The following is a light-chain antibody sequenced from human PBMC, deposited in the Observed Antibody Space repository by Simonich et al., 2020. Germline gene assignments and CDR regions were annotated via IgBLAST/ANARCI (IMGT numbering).Light chain of an antibody. CDR2: GAS. CDR3: QQYNNWWT. Sequence: EIVLTQSPATLSLSPGERATLSCRASQSVSSNLAWYQQTPGKAPRLLIYGASTRATGSPARFSGSGSGTEFTLTISSLQSEDFAVYYCQQYNNWWTFGQGTKVEIK. V-gene: IGKV3-15*01. J-gene: IGKJ1*01. CDR1: QSVSSN.